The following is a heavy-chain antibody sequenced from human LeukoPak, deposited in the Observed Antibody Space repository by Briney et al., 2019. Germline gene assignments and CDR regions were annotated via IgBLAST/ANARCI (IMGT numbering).Heavy chain of an antibody. CDR1: GFTFSTYW. D-gene: IGHD3/OR15-3a*01. CDR2: IKQDGSQK. V-gene: IGHV3-7*01. J-gene: IGHJ4*02. CDR3: VSSWTIGY. Sequence: PGGSLRLSCAASGFTFSTYWMNWVRQAPGKGLEWVANIKQDGSQKNYVDSVKGRFITSRDNAKNSLYLQMDSLRVEDTAVYYCVSSWTIGYWGQGTLVTVSS.